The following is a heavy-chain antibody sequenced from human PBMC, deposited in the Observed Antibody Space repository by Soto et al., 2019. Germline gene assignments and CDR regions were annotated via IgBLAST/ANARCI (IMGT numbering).Heavy chain of an antibody. CDR3: ARGYSSGWSSTHDAFDI. D-gene: IGHD6-19*01. V-gene: IGHV1-18*01. J-gene: IGHJ3*02. CDR1: GYNFILHG. Sequence: GASVKVSCKASGYNFILHGISWVRQAPGQGLEWMGWISAYNGNTNYAQNFQDRVTMTTDPSTSTVNMELRSLRSDDTAVYYCARGYSSGWSSTHDAFDIWGQGTMVTVSS. CDR2: ISAYNGNT.